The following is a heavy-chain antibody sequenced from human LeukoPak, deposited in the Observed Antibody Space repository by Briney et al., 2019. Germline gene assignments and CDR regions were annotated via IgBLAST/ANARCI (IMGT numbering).Heavy chain of an antibody. CDR2: INPNSGGT. D-gene: IGHD3-22*01. CDR3: ARVRYPIPTNYYDSSGYIRGPFDY. V-gene: IGHV1-2*02. J-gene: IGHJ4*02. Sequence: ASVKVSCKASGYTFTGYYMHWVRQAPGQGLEWMGWINPNSGGTNYAQKFQGGVTMTRDTSISTAYMELSRLRSDDTAVYYCARVRYPIPTNYYDSSGYIRGPFDYWGQGTLVTVSS. CDR1: GYTFTGYY.